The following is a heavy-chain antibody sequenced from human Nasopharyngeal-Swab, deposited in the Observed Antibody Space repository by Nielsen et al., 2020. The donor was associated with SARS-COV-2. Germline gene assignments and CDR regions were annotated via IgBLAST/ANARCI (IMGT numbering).Heavy chain of an antibody. CDR3: AREGSTSPWNGYYYGMDV. V-gene: IGHV4-61*01. J-gene: IGHJ6*02. CDR1: GASVSSGSYY. D-gene: IGHD2-2*01. CDR2: IYYSGST. Sequence: SETLSLTCTVSGASVSSGSYYWSWLRQPPGKGLEWIGYIYYSGSTNYNPSLKSRVTISVDTSKNQFSLKLSSVTAADTAVYYCAREGSTSPWNGYYYGMDVWGQGTTVTVSS.